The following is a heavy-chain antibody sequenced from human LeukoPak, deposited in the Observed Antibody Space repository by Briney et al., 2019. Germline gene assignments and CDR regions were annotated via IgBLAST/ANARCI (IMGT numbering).Heavy chain of an antibody. Sequence: SETLSLTCTVSGGSISSYYWSWIRQPAGKGLEWIGRIYTSGSTNYNPSLKSRVTMSVDTSKNQFSLKLSSVTAADTAVYYCTTNPQDYYGSGSYLSSHAFDIWGQGTMVTVSS. CDR2: IYTSGST. J-gene: IGHJ3*02. D-gene: IGHD3-10*01. CDR3: TTNPQDYYGSGSYLSSHAFDI. CDR1: GGSISSYY. V-gene: IGHV4-4*07.